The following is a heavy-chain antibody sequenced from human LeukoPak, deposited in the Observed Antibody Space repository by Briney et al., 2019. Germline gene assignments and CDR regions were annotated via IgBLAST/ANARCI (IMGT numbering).Heavy chain of an antibody. Sequence: PGGSLRLSCAASGFTFSSYWMHWVRQASGKGLEWVGRIRSKANSYATTYDESVRGRFTISRDDSKNTAYLQMNSLKTEDTAVYYCTRTTRFLEWYDAFDIWGQGTMVTVSS. CDR3: TRTTRFLEWYDAFDI. CDR2: IRSKANSYAT. CDR1: GFTFSSYW. V-gene: IGHV3-73*01. J-gene: IGHJ3*02. D-gene: IGHD3-3*01.